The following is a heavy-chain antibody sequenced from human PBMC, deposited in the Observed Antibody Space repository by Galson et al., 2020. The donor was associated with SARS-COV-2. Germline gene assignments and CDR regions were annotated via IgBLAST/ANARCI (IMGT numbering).Heavy chain of an antibody. Sequence: GGSLRLSCAASGFTFSSYSMNWVRQAPGKGLEWVSIIYAGGSTYYADSVKGRFTISRDNSKNTLWLQMNSLRPEDTAVYYCARGVGVRFFDYWGQGTLVTVSS. D-gene: IGHD3-3*01. J-gene: IGHJ4*02. CDR1: GFTFSSYS. CDR3: ARGVGVRFFDY. V-gene: IGHV3-66*02. CDR2: IYAGGST.